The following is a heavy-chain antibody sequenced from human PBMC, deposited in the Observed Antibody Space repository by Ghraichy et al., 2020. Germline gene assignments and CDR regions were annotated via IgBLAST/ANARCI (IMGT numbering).Heavy chain of an antibody. V-gene: IGHV1-46*01. CDR2: INPSGGST. D-gene: IGHD5-18*01. CDR1: GYTFTSYY. CDR3: ARGASYGYVGDYYYYYGMDV. Sequence: ASVKVSCKASGYTFTSYYMYWVRQAPGQGLEWMGIINPSGGSTSYAQKFQGRVTMTRDTSTSTVYMEMSSLRSEDTAVYYCARGASYGYVGDYYYYYGMDVWGQGTTVTVSS. J-gene: IGHJ6*02.